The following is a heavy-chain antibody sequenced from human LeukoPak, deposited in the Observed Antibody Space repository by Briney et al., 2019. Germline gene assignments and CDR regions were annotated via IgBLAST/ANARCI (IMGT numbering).Heavy chain of an antibody. Sequence: SETLSLTCTVSGGSISSSSYCWGWIRQPPGKGLEWIGSIYYSGSTYYNPSLKSRVTISVDTSKNQFSLELTSVTAADTAVYFCARGLRNFDWLDYWGQGTLVTVSS. D-gene: IGHD3-9*01. CDR1: GGSISSSSYC. V-gene: IGHV4-39*07. CDR3: ARGLRNFDWLDY. J-gene: IGHJ4*02. CDR2: IYYSGST.